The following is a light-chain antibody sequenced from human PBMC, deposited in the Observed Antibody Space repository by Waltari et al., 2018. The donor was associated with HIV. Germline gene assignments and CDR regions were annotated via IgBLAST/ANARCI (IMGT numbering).Light chain of an antibody. J-gene: IGLJ1*01. Sequence: QSALTQPASVSGSPGQSITISCTGTSSAIGTSNVVSWFQHHPGKAPKHMIYEDTKRHPGVSNRFSGSKSGNTASLTISGLQGEDEADYYCCSYASSTTFEVFGTGTKVTVL. CDR3: CSYASSTTFEV. CDR1: SSAIGTSNV. CDR2: EDT. V-gene: IGLV2-23*02.